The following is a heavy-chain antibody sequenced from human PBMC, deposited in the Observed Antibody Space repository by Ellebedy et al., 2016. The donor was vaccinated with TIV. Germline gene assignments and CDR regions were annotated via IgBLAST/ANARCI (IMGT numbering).Heavy chain of an antibody. CDR1: GGSFSGYY. J-gene: IGHJ5*02. CDR3: AAVWLGDSPWFDP. D-gene: IGHD3-10*01. CDR2: FCHSGYT. Sequence: MPSETLSLTCAVYGGSFSGYYWTWIRQTPGKGLEWIGEFCHSGYTNYNPSLKSRVTISVDASKDHFSLKLRSVTAADTAIYYCAAVWLGDSPWFDPWGQGTLVTVSS. V-gene: IGHV4-34*01.